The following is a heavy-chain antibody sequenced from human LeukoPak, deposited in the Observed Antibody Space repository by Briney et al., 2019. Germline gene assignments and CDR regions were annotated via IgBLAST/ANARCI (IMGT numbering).Heavy chain of an antibody. CDR1: GFTSDDYG. Sequence: GGSLRLSCAASGFTSDDYGMSWVRQAPGKGLVWVSRINSDGSSTSYADSVKGRFTISRDNAKNSLYLQMNSLRAEDTAVYYCAREKYSSSGGPFFDYWGQGTLVTVSS. D-gene: IGHD6-6*01. V-gene: IGHV3-74*01. CDR3: AREKYSSSGGPFFDY. CDR2: INSDGSST. J-gene: IGHJ4*02.